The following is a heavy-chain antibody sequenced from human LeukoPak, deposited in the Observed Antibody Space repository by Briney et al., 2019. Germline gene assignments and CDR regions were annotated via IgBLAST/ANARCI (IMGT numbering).Heavy chain of an antibody. CDR3: ARGRRYCSSTSCYMGGYYYYYYGMGV. J-gene: IGHJ6*02. D-gene: IGHD2-2*02. Sequence: SETLSLTCAVYGGSFSGYYWSWIRQPPGKGLVWIGEINHSGSTNYNPSLKSRVTISVDTSKNQFSLKLSSVTAADTAVYYCARGRRYCSSTSCYMGGYYYYYYGMGVWGQGTTVTVSS. CDR1: GGSFSGYY. V-gene: IGHV4-34*01. CDR2: INHSGST.